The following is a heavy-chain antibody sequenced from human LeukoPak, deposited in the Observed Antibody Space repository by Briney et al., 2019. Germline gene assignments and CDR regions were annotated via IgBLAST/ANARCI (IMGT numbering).Heavy chain of an antibody. D-gene: IGHD2/OR15-2a*01. J-gene: IGHJ4*02. Sequence: ETLSLTCAVYGGSFSDYYWSWIRRPPGKGLEWIGEINHSGSTNYNPSLKSRVTILVDTSKNQFSLKLSSVTAADTAVYYCARGLTSMPPGGYWGQGTLVTVSS. CDR2: INHSGST. CDR1: GGSFSDYY. CDR3: ARGLTSMPPGGY. V-gene: IGHV4-34*01.